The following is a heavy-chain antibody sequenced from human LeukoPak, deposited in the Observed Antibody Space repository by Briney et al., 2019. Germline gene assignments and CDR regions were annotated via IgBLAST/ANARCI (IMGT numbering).Heavy chain of an antibody. V-gene: IGHV3-21*01. CDR2: ISSSSTYI. CDR1: GFTFSNYG. Sequence: PGGSLRLSCAASGFTFSNYGTNWVRQAPGKGLEWVSSISSSSTYIYYADSVKGRFTISRDNAKNSLYLQMNSLRAEDTAVYYCAKSSGWNYYYYMDVWGKGTTVIASS. D-gene: IGHD6-19*01. J-gene: IGHJ6*03. CDR3: AKSSGWNYYYYMDV.